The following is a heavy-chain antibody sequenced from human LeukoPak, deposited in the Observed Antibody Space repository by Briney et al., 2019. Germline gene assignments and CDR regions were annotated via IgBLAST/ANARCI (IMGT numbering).Heavy chain of an antibody. CDR1: GFTFSSYG. D-gene: IGHD6-19*01. Sequence: QPGGSLRLSCAASGFTFSSYGIQWVRQAPGKGVEGVAVISYDGSNKYYADSVKGRFTISRDNAKNTLYLQMNSLRAEDTAVYYCARSTIAVAGDFWGQGTPVTVSS. V-gene: IGHV3-30*03. CDR2: ISYDGSNK. J-gene: IGHJ4*02. CDR3: ARSTIAVAGDF.